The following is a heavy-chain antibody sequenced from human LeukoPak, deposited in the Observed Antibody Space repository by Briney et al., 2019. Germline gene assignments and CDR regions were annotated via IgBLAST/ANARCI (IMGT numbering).Heavy chain of an antibody. V-gene: IGHV4-59*01. CDR2: IYYSGST. CDR3: ARAGYGSGPRN. Sequence: SETLSLTCTVSGGSISSYYWSWIRQPPGKGLEWIGYIYYSGSTNYNPSLKSRVTISVDTSKNQFSLKLSSVTAADTAVYYCARAGYGSGPRNWGQGTLVTVSS. D-gene: IGHD3-10*01. J-gene: IGHJ4*02. CDR1: GGSISSYY.